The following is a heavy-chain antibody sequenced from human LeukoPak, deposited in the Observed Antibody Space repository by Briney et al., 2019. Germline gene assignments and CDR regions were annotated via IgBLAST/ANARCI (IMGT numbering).Heavy chain of an antibody. V-gene: IGHV4-59*01. D-gene: IGHD6-19*01. CDR2: IYYCGST. CDR3: ASGIAVAGLDY. CDR1: GGSISSYY. Sequence: PSETLSLTCTVSGGSISSYYWSWIRQPPGKGLEWIGYIYYCGSTNYNPSLKSRVTISVDTSKNQFSLKLSSVTAADTAVYYCASGIAVAGLDYWGQGTLVTVSS. J-gene: IGHJ4*02.